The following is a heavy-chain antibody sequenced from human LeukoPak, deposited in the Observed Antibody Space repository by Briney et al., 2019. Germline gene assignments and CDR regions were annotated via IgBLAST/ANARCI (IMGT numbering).Heavy chain of an antibody. CDR1: GYTFTSYY. CDR3: ARDQDDGALWDY. D-gene: IGHD1-1*01. CDR2: INPSGGST. Sequence: ASVKVSCKASGYTFTSYYTHWVRQAPGQGLEWMGIINPSGGSTGYAQKFQGRVTMTRDTSTSTVYMELSSLRSEDTAVYYCARDQDDGALWDYWGQGTLVTVSS. J-gene: IGHJ4*02. V-gene: IGHV1-46*01.